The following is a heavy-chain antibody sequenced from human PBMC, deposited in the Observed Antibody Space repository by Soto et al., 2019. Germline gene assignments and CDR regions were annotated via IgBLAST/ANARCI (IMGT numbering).Heavy chain of an antibody. CDR2: ITDSSDTV. J-gene: IGHJ4*02. Sequence: GGSLRLSCVASGFSFSNYNMNWVRQAPGKGLEWISYITDSSDTVHYADSVRGRFTISRDNAESSLYLQMNSLRDEDTAVYFCARDFGHGYYLDYWGRGTLVTVSS. CDR3: ARDFGHGYYLDY. D-gene: IGHD3-3*01. CDR1: GFSFSNYN. V-gene: IGHV3-48*02.